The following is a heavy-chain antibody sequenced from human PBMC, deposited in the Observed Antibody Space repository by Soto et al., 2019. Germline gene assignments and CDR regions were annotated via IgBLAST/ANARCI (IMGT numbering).Heavy chain of an antibody. CDR1: GGCISSYY. CDR2: IHYSGST. J-gene: IGHJ6*02. V-gene: IGHV4-59*01. Sequence: SEPLSLTCTVAGGCISSYYWSWIRQSPGKGLEWIGYIHYSGSTKSNPSLKSRVTISVDTSRNQVSLKLSSVTAADSAVYFCARARYQLLHPYYYGMDVWGQGTTVTVSS. CDR3: ARARYQLLHPYYYGMDV. D-gene: IGHD2-2*01.